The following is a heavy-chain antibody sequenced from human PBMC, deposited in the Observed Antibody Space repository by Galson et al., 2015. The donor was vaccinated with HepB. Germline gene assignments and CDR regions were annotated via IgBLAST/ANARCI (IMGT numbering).Heavy chain of an antibody. CDR3: AREGYSYGYRYYYYYYMDV. J-gene: IGHJ6*03. V-gene: IGHV1-69*13. D-gene: IGHD5-18*01. CDR1: GGTFSSYA. Sequence: SVKVSCKASGGTFSSYAISWVRQAPGQGLEWMGGIIPIFGTANYAQKFQGRVTITADESTSTAYMELSSLRSEDTAVYYCAREGYSYGYRYYYYYYMDVWGKGTTVTVSS. CDR2: IIPIFGTA.